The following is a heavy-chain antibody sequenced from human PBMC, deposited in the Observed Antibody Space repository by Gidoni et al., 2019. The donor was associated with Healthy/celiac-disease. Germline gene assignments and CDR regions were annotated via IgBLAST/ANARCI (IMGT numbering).Heavy chain of an antibody. CDR1: GFTFSSYA. J-gene: IGHJ5*02. V-gene: IGHV3-23*01. D-gene: IGHD6-19*01. Sequence: EVQLLESGGGLVQPGGSLRLSCAASGFTFSSYAMSWVRQAPGKGLDWVSAMSGSGVSTYYADSVKGRFTISRDNSKNTLYLQMNSLRAEDTAVYYCAKGISRAVAGTQAWFDPWGQGTLVTVSS. CDR2: MSGSGVST. CDR3: AKGISRAVAGTQAWFDP.